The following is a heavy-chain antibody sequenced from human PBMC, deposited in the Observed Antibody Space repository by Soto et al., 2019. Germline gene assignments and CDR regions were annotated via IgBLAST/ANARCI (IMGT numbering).Heavy chain of an antibody. CDR3: ARGSSTSQKGAFDI. D-gene: IGHD2-2*01. CDR2: IYYSGST. V-gene: IGHV4-61*05. Sequence: TSETLSLTCTVSGGSISSSSYYWGWIRQPPGKGLEWIGYIYYSGSTNYNPSLKSRITISVDTSKNQFSLKLSSVTAADTAVYYCARGSSTSQKGAFDIWGQGTMVTVSS. CDR1: GGSISSSSYY. J-gene: IGHJ3*02.